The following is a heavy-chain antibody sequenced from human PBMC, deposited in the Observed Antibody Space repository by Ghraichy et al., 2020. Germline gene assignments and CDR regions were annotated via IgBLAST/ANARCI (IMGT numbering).Heavy chain of an antibody. Sequence: SCAASGFTFSSYNMIWVRQAPGKRLEWVSYITGSLSNIYYADSVKGRFTISRDIAKNSLYLQMNSLRDEDTAVYYCARVPRITGTTRESDYWGQGTLVTVSS. J-gene: IGHJ4*02. CDR2: ITGSLSNI. CDR3: ARVPRITGTTRESDY. V-gene: IGHV3-48*02. D-gene: IGHD1-7*01. CDR1: GFTFSSYN.